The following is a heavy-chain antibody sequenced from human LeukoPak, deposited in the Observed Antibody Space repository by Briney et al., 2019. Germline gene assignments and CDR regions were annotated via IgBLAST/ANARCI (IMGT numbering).Heavy chain of an antibody. Sequence: GGSLRLSCAASGFTFSSNAVNWVSQAPGKGLEWVSSISRGSDHIFYADSMKGRFTISRDNAKNSLYLQMNSLGAEDTAVYYCARPYDTRGYFPDYWGQGTLVTVSS. CDR3: ARPYDTRGYFPDY. V-gene: IGHV3-21*01. J-gene: IGHJ4*02. D-gene: IGHD3-22*01. CDR2: ISRGSDHI. CDR1: GFTFSSNA.